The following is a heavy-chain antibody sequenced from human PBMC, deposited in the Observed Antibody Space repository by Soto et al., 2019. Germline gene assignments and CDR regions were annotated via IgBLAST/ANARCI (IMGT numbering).Heavy chain of an antibody. D-gene: IGHD2-2*01. CDR3: ERVRNDINVVVPGSFDY. J-gene: IGHJ4*02. Sequence: PGGSLRLSCAASGFTFSSYSMNWVRQAPGKGLEWVSSISSSSSYIYYADSVKGRFTISRDNAKNSLYLQMNSLRAEDTAVYYCERVRNDINVVVPGSFDYWGQGTLVTVSS. CDR1: GFTFSSYS. V-gene: IGHV3-21*01. CDR2: ISSSSSYI.